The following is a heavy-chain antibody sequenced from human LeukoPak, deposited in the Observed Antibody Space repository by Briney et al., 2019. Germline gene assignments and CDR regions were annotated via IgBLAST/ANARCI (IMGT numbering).Heavy chain of an antibody. D-gene: IGHD3-22*01. CDR2: LNPNSGGT. V-gene: IGHV1-2*02. CDR1: GYAFTDYY. CDR3: ARVPLGVYYYDSSGYYYFDY. Sequence: ASVKVSCKASGYAFTDYYMHWVRQAPGQGLEWVGWLNPNSGGTNYAQKFQGRVTMTRDTSMSTAYMELSRLRSDDTAVYYCARVPLGVYYYDSSGYYYFDYWGQGTLVTVSS. J-gene: IGHJ4*02.